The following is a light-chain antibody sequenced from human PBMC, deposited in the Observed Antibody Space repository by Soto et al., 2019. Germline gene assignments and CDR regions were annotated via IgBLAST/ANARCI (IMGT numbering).Light chain of an antibody. CDR1: QDINNY. V-gene: IGKV1-9*01. CDR3: HQLKSYPQT. J-gene: IGKJ1*01. CDR2: AAS. Sequence: DIQLTQSPSFLSASVGDRVTITCRASQDINNYLAWYQQKPGKAPNLLIYAASTLQSGVPSRFSGSGSGTEFTLTISSLRPEDFATYYCHQLKSYPQTFGQGTKVDVK.